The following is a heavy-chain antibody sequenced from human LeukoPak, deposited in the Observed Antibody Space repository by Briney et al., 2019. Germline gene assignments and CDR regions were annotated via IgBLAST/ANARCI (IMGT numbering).Heavy chain of an antibody. Sequence: GASVKVSCKASGGTFSSYAISWVRQAPGQGLEWMGRIIPILGIANYAQKFQGRVTITADKSTSTAYMELSSLRSEDTAVYYCATYFGVVNGPDYWGQGTLVTVSS. V-gene: IGHV1-69*04. CDR2: IIPILGIA. CDR1: GGTFSSYA. J-gene: IGHJ4*02. D-gene: IGHD3-3*01. CDR3: ATYFGVVNGPDY.